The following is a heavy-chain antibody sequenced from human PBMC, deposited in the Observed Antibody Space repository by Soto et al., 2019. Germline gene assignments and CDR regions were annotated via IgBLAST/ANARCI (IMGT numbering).Heavy chain of an antibody. J-gene: IGHJ6*02. CDR1: GGTFSSYA. V-gene: IGHV1-69*06. D-gene: IGHD5-18*01. CDR3: ARALIHQDKAMAYYDYGMDV. Sequence: QVQLVQSGAEVKKPGSSVKVSCKASGGTFSSYAISWVRQAPGQGLEWMGGIISIFGTANYAQKFQGRVTITADKSTGTAYMELSSLRSEATAVYYCARALIHQDKAMAYYDYGMDVCSQGTTVTVSS. CDR2: IISIFGTA.